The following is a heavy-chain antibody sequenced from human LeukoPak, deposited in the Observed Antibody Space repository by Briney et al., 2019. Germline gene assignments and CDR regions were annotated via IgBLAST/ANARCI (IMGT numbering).Heavy chain of an antibody. J-gene: IGHJ3*02. CDR2: IYTSGST. Sequence: SETLSLTCTVSGGSISSYYWGWIRQPAGKGLEWIGRIYTSGSTNYNPSLKSRVTMSVDTSKNHFSLKLSSVAAADTAVYYCAVNYGDDAFDIWGQGTMVTVSS. D-gene: IGHD4-17*01. CDR3: AVNYGDDAFDI. CDR1: GGSISSYY. V-gene: IGHV4-4*07.